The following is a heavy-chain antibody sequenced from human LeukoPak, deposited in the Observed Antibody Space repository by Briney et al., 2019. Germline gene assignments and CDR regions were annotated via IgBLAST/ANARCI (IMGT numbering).Heavy chain of an antibody. CDR1: GYIFSNYY. Sequence: ASVKVSCKASGYIFSNYYVHWVRQAPGQGLEWMGLINPSGGNTTYAQKFQGRVTMTRDTSTNTVYMELSSLTSDDTAVYYCARDHSSGWYPGYWGQGTLVTVSS. V-gene: IGHV1-46*01. J-gene: IGHJ4*02. CDR2: INPSGGNT. CDR3: ARDHSSGWYPGY. D-gene: IGHD6-13*01.